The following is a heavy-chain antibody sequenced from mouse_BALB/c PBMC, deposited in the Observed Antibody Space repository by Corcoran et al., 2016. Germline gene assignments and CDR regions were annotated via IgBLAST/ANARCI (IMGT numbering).Heavy chain of an antibody. V-gene: IGHV14-3*02. Sequence: EVQLQQSGAELVKPGASVKLSCTASGFNIKDTYMHWVNQRPEQDLEWIGRIDPANGKTKYDPNFQGKATITADTSSNTAYLQLSSLTSEDTAVYYCARDYDYDDAMDYWGQGTSVTVSS. J-gene: IGHJ4*01. D-gene: IGHD2-4*01. CDR3: ARDYDYDDAMDY. CDR1: GFNIKDTY. CDR2: IDPANGKT.